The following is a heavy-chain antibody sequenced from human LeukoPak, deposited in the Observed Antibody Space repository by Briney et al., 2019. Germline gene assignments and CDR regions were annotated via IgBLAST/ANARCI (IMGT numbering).Heavy chain of an antibody. CDR1: GGSISSYY. Sequence: SETLSLTCTVSGGSISSYYWSWIRQPAGKGLEWIGRIYTSGSTNYNLSLKSRVTMSVDTSKNQFSLKLSSVTAADTAVYYCARGPRFFTGGGVSYYYYYYMDVWGKGTTVTVSS. CDR3: ARGPRFFTGGGVSYYYYYYMDV. V-gene: IGHV4-4*07. CDR2: IYTSGST. D-gene: IGHD3-16*01. J-gene: IGHJ6*03.